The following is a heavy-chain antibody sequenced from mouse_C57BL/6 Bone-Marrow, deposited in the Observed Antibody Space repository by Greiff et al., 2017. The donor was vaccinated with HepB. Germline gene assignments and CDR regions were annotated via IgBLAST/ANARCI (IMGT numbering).Heavy chain of an antibody. J-gene: IGHJ3*01. CDR1: GFSLTSYG. V-gene: IGHV2-3*01. CDR3: AKQGTYYDYDAFAY. CDR2: IWGDGST. D-gene: IGHD2-4*01. Sequence: VKLMESGPGLVAPSQSLSITCTVSGFSLTSYGVSWVRQPPGKGLEWLGVIWGDGSTNYHSALISRLSISKDNSKSQVFLKLNSLQTDDTATYYCAKQGTYYDYDAFAYWGQGTLVTVSA.